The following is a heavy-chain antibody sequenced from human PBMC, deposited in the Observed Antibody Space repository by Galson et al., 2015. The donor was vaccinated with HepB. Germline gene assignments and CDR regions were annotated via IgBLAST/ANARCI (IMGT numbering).Heavy chain of an antibody. J-gene: IGHJ6*04. V-gene: IGHV3-30*18. D-gene: IGHD3-3*01. CDR1: GFTFSSYG. CDR2: ISYDGSNK. Sequence: SLRLSCAASGFTFSSYGMHWVRQAPGKGLEWVAVISYDGSNKYYADSVKGRFTISRDNSKNTLYLQMNSLRAEDTAVYYCAKVGLRFLEWLLLLDVWGKGTTVTVSS. CDR3: AKVGLRFLEWLLLLDV.